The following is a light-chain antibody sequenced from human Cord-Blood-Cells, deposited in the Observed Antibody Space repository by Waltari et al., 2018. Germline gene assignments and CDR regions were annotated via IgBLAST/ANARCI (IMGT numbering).Light chain of an antibody. Sequence: SSELTQDPAVSLALGQTVRITCQGDTLRSYYASWYQKKPGQAPVLVIYGKNNRPSGIPDRFSGSSSGNTASLTITGAQAEDEADYYCNSRDSSGNHLVFGGGTKLTVL. J-gene: IGLJ3*02. V-gene: IGLV3-19*01. CDR3: NSRDSSGNHLV. CDR2: GKN. CDR1: TLRSYY.